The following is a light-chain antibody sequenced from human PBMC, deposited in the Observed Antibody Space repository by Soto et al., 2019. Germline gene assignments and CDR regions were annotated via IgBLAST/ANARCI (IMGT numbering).Light chain of an antibody. Sequence: QSALTQPASVSGSPGQSITISCTGTSSDVGGYNYVSWFQQHPGKAPKLIIYEVTNRPSGVSKRFSGSKSGNTASLTISGLQAEDEADYYCSSYTSSITWVFGGGTKVTVL. CDR2: EVT. CDR3: SSYTSSITWV. J-gene: IGLJ3*02. CDR1: SSDVGGYNY. V-gene: IGLV2-14*01.